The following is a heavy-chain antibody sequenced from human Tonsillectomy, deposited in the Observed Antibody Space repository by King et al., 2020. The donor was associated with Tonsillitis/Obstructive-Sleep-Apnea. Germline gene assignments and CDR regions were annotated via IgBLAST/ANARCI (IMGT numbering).Heavy chain of an antibody. Sequence: QLVQSGAEVKKPGSSVKVSCKASGGTLSSYGIRWVRQAPGQGLEWMGRIIPIIGIANYAQNFQGRVTITADKSTSTAYMELSSLRSKDTAVYYCARDIATMIDDYWGQGTLVTVSS. D-gene: IGHD3-22*01. J-gene: IGHJ4*02. V-gene: IGHV1-69*04. CDR2: IIPIIGIA. CDR1: GGTLSSYG. CDR3: ARDIATMIDDY.